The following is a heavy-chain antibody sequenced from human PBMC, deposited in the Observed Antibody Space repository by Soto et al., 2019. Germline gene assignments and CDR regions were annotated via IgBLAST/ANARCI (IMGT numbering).Heavy chain of an antibody. Sequence: GGSLRLSCAVSGLNVSNNYMSWVRQAPGKGLEGVSVIYSGGYTAYGDSVKGRFTTSRDNSKNTLYLQMNSLRADDTAVYYFARDTAYYFDYWGQGALVTVSS. J-gene: IGHJ4*02. CDR3: ARDTAYYFDY. V-gene: IGHV3-53*01. CDR2: IYSGGYT. CDR1: GLNVSNNY.